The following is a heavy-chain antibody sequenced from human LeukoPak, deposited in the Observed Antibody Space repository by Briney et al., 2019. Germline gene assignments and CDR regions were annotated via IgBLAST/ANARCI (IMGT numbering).Heavy chain of an antibody. J-gene: IGHJ4*02. CDR2: TYYLSKWYN. D-gene: IGHD5-24*01. CDR3: ARWQHGPRYFDY. CDR1: GDTVSTNSAA. Sequence: SQTLSLTCAISGDTVSTNSAAWNWMRLSPSRGLEWLGRTYYLSKWYNEYAVSVNSRININADTSKNHFSLQLDSVTPEDTAIYYCARWQHGPRYFDYWGQGTLVTVSS. V-gene: IGHV6-1*01.